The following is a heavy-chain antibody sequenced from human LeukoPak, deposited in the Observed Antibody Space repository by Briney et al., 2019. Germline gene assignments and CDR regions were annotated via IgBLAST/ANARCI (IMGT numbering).Heavy chain of an antibody. J-gene: IGHJ4*02. D-gene: IGHD3-10*01. CDR3: VSGAGSYYPFDF. CDR1: GFTFSDQY. Sequence: GGSLRLSCVASGFTFSDQYMSWLRQVPGKGPEWVSYISSSSTYTNYADSVKGRCTISRDNAKNSVYLQMNSLRAEDTAVYYCVSGAGSYYPFDFWGQGTQVTVSS. V-gene: IGHV3-11*03. CDR2: ISSSSTYT.